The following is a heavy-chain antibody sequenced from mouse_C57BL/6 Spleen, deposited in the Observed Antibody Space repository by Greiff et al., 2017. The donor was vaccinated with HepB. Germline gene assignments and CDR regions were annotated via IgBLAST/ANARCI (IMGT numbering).Heavy chain of an antibody. CDR1: GYTFTSYW. D-gene: IGHD1-1*01. Sequence: QVQLQQPGAELVRPGSSVKLSCKASGYTFTSYWMDWVKQRPGQGLEWIGNIYPSDSETHYNQKFKDKATLTVDKSSSTAYMQLSRLTSEDSAVYYCARSFITTVVPDYWGQGTTLTVSS. CDR3: ARSFITTVVPDY. CDR2: IYPSDSET. V-gene: IGHV1-61*01. J-gene: IGHJ2*01.